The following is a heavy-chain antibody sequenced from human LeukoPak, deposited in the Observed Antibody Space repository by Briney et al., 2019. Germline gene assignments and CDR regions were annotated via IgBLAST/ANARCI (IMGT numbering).Heavy chain of an antibody. Sequence: PGGTLRLSCAASGFTFSSYGMHWVPQAPGKGLKWVAVISYDGSNKYYADSVKGRFTISRDNSKNTLYLQMNSLRAEDTAVYYCAKDLVWRVVPAYGMDVWGKGTTVTVSS. CDR1: GFTFSSYG. CDR2: ISYDGSNK. V-gene: IGHV3-30*18. D-gene: IGHD2-2*01. J-gene: IGHJ6*04. CDR3: AKDLVWRVVPAYGMDV.